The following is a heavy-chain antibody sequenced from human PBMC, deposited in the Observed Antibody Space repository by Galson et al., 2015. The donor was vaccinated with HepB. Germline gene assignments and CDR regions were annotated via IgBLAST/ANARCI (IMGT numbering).Heavy chain of an antibody. V-gene: IGHV3-48*01. CDR2: VTSDSGII. CDR1: GFTFRNYA. CDR3: ARDHVSYCSGSSCFSRGPFDP. Sequence: SLRLSCAASGFTFRNYAFHWVRQAPGKGLEWLSDVTSDSGIISYAQSVKGRSTVSRDNAKNSLYLQLNSLRADDTAVYYCARDHVSYCSGSSCFSRGPFDPWGQGTPVTVSS. D-gene: IGHD2-2*01. J-gene: IGHJ5*02.